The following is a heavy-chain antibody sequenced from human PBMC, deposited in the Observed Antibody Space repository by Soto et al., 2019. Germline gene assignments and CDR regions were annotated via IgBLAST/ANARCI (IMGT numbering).Heavy chain of an antibody. CDR3: ARGDYDILTGYYGPLDY. V-gene: IGHV1-69*02. CDR1: GGTFSSYT. CDR2: IIPILGIA. Sequence: SVKVSCKASGGTFSSYTISWVRQAPGQGLEWMGRIIPILGIANYAQKFQGRVTITADKSTSTAYMELSGLRSEDTAVYYCARGDYDILTGYYGPLDYWGQGTLVTVSS. J-gene: IGHJ4*02. D-gene: IGHD3-9*01.